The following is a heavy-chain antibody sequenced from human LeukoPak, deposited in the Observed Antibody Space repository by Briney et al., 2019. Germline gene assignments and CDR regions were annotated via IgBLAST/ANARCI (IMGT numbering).Heavy chain of an antibody. CDR3: ARVSVAGTEIDY. V-gene: IGHV1-8*01. CDR1: GYTFTSYD. CDR2: MNPNSGNT. Sequence: ASVKVSCKASGYTFTSYDIDWVRQATGQGLEWMGWMNPNSGNTGYAQKFQGRVTMTRNTSISTAYMELSSLRSEDTAVYYCARVSVAGTEIDYWGQGTLVTVSS. D-gene: IGHD6-19*01. J-gene: IGHJ4*02.